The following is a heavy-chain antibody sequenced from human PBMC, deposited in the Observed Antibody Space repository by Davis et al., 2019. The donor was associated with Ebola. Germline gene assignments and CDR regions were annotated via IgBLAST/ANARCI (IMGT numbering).Heavy chain of an antibody. CDR1: GFTFSNYW. Sequence: PGGSLRLSCAASGFTFSNYWMSWVRLTPGKGLEWVGLSRNKENRYSTEFGASVKGRFTISRDDSQNLLYLDMNSLRTEDTAVYYCVTENWYRFESWGQGTLVTVSS. CDR2: SRNKENRYST. J-gene: IGHJ4*02. CDR3: VTENWYRFES. V-gene: IGHV3-72*01. D-gene: IGHD1/OR15-1a*01.